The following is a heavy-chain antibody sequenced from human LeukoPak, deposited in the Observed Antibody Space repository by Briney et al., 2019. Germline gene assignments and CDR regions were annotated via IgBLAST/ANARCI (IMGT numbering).Heavy chain of an antibody. CDR1: GGSIGSGDYF. CDR2: IYDRGST. J-gene: IGHJ3*02. CDR3: ARELYYFESGGPPWGDAFDI. Sequence: PSQTLSLTCTVSGGSIGSGDYFWSWIRQPPGKGLEWIGYIYDRGSTFYNPSLKSRVSISLDMPKSQFSLKLSSVTAADTAVYYCARELYYFESGGPPWGDAFDIWGQGTTVIVSS. D-gene: IGHD3-22*01. V-gene: IGHV4-30-4*01.